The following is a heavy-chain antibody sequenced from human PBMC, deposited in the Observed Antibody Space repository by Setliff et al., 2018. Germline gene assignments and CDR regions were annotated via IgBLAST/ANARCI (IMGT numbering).Heavy chain of an antibody. CDR1: GFTFSSYS. J-gene: IGHJ4*02. V-gene: IGHV3-21*01. Sequence: GGSLRLSCAASGFTFSSYSMNWVRQAPGKGLDWVSSIRSSGTSFYADSVKGRFTVSRDNAKNSVYLQMTSLRAEDTAVYYCAREPTVTTLDYWGQGTLVTVSS. D-gene: IGHD4-4*01. CDR2: IRSSGTS. CDR3: AREPTVTTLDY.